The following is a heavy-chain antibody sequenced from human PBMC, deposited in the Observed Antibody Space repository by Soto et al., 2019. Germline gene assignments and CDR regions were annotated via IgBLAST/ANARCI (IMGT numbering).Heavy chain of an antibody. V-gene: IGHV3-23*01. J-gene: IGHJ4*02. CDR2: ISGSGGST. D-gene: IGHD3-22*01. CDR1: GFTFSSYA. CDR3: AKDRDYYDRSGSFDY. Sequence: PGGSLRLSCAASGFTFSSYAMSWVRQAPGKALEWVSAISGSGGSTYYADSVKGRFTISRDNSKNTLYLQMNSLRAEDTAVYYCAKDRDYYDRSGSFDYWGQGTLVTVSS.